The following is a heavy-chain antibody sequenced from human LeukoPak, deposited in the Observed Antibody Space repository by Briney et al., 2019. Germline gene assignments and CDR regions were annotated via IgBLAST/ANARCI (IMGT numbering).Heavy chain of an antibody. CDR3: AKHNSPNWYDY. Sequence: GGSLRLSCAASGFTFSSYAMSWVRQAPGKGLEWVSSITGCGGNTFYADSVKGRFTISRDNSKNMLYLQMNSLRAEDTAIYYCAKHNSPNWYDYWGQGTLVTVSS. D-gene: IGHD1-1*01. CDR2: ITGCGGNT. CDR1: GFTFSSYA. V-gene: IGHV3-23*01. J-gene: IGHJ4*02.